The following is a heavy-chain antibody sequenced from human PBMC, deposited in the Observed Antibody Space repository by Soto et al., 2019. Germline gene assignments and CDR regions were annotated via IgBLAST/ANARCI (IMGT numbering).Heavy chain of an antibody. Sequence: ASVKISCKACGYTVTRYAMHLVRQAPGQRLEWMGWINAGNGNTKYSQKFQGRVTITMDTSARTASMELRRLRYEDTDVHYCARVSAIAVAGHYSYYGRDTWGQATPRTVS. CDR1: GYTVTRYA. CDR2: INAGNGNT. J-gene: IGHJ6*02. CDR3: ARVSAIAVAGHYSYYGRDT. D-gene: IGHD6-19*01. V-gene: IGHV1-3*01.